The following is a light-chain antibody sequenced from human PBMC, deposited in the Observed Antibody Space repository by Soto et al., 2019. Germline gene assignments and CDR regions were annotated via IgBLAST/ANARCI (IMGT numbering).Light chain of an antibody. V-gene: IGLV2-14*01. J-gene: IGLJ3*02. CDR2: EVS. CDR1: SSDVGGYNY. CDR3: SSYTSSSTSRPWV. Sequence: QSALTQPASVSGSPGQSITISCTGTSSDVGGYNYVSWYQQHPGKAPKLMIYEVSNRPSGVSNRFSGSKSGNTASLTISGLQAEDEADYYCSSYTSSSTSRPWVFGGGTQLTVL.